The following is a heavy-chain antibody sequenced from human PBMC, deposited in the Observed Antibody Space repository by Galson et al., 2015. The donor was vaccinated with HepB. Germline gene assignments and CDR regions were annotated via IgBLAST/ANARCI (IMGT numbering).Heavy chain of an antibody. CDR3: HTTTVTAGYYAMDV. Sequence: SLRLSCAAPGFTFSSYVMHWVRQAPGKGLVWVSRINSDGSSTSYADSVKGRFTISRDNAKNTLFLQMNSLRAEDTAVYYCHTTTVTAGYYAMDVWGQGTTVTVSS. CDR2: INSDGSST. J-gene: IGHJ6*02. V-gene: IGHV3-74*01. D-gene: IGHD4-17*01. CDR1: GFTFSSYV.